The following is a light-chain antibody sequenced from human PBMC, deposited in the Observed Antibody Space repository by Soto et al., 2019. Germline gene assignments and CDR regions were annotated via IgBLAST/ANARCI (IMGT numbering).Light chain of an antibody. J-gene: IGKJ1*01. V-gene: IGKV3-15*01. Sequence: EVVMTQSPATLSVSPGERGNRSCRASQTVSRNLAWYQQRPGQAPRLLIYDISNRATGLPARFSGSGSETEFTLTIRSLQSEDFATYYCQQYETFSGTSGQGTKVDIK. CDR3: QQYETFSGT. CDR2: DIS. CDR1: QTVSRN.